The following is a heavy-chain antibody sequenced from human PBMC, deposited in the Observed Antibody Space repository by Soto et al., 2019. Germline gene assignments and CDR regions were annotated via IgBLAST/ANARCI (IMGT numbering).Heavy chain of an antibody. D-gene: IGHD2-8*01. CDR2: IFPADSEI. J-gene: IGHJ4*02. CDR1: GYTFTAYW. CDR3: ARPLYPGYCTDGVCYSYDY. V-gene: IGHV5-51*01. Sequence: GESLNISCQIFGYTFTAYWIAWVRQMPGKGLEWMGIIFPADSEIRYSPSFRGHVTISADKSISTAYLQWSSLEASDTAMYYCARPLYPGYCTDGVCYSYDYWGQGTPVTVSS.